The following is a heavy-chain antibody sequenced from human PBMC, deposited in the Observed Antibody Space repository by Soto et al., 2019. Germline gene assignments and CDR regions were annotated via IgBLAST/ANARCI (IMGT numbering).Heavy chain of an antibody. D-gene: IGHD2-2*01. CDR3: AKADGNYAGRFSYYYMDV. J-gene: IGHJ6*03. CDR2: ISGYNGNT. V-gene: IGHV1-18*01. CDR1: GYTFRSYG. Sequence: QVQLVQSGTEVKKPGASVKVSCKASGYTFRSYGISWVRQAPGQGPEWMGWISGYNGNTHYPQKFQGKVTMTTDTSTSTAYMELRSLRSDDTAVYYCAKADGNYAGRFSYYYMDVWGNGTLVTVSS.